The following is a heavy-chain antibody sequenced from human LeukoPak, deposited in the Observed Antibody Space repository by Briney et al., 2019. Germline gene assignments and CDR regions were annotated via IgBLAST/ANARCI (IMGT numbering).Heavy chain of an antibody. D-gene: IGHD3-22*01. J-gene: IGHJ4*02. Sequence: SQTLSLTCTVSGGSISSSSYYWGWIRQPPGKGLEWIGSIYYSGSTYYNPSLKSRVTISVDTSKNQFSLKLSSVTAADTAVYYCARLRGSYDSSGYYLPYYFDYWGQGTLVTVSS. CDR2: IYYSGST. CDR3: ARLRGSYDSSGYYLPYYFDY. V-gene: IGHV4-39*01. CDR1: GGSISSSSYY.